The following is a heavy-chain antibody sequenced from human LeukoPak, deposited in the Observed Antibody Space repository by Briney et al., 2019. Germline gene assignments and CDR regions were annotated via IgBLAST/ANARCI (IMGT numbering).Heavy chain of an antibody. D-gene: IGHD1-26*01. Sequence: SETLSLTCTVSGGSISSYYWNWIRQPPGKGLEWIGYIYYSGITNYNPSLKSRVTISVDTSKSQFSLKLSSVTAADTALYYCARAGRWEGRPHAFDIWGQGTMVTVS. CDR3: ARAGRWEGRPHAFDI. J-gene: IGHJ3*02. CDR2: IYYSGIT. V-gene: IGHV4-59*01. CDR1: GGSISSYY.